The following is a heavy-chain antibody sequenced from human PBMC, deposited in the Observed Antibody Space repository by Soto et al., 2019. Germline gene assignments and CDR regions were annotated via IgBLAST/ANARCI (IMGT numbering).Heavy chain of an antibody. D-gene: IGHD7-27*01. CDR1: GVSINNHY. V-gene: IGHV4-59*11. CDR3: ARANWYSEY. J-gene: IGHJ4*02. Sequence: QVHLQESGPGLVKPSETLSLTCTVSGVSINNHYWSWIRQPPGEGLEWIGYIYYTGSTNYNPTLKSRVTMSVDTSKNQFSLNLASLTAADTAIYYCARANWYSEYWGQGTLVTVSS. CDR2: IYYTGST.